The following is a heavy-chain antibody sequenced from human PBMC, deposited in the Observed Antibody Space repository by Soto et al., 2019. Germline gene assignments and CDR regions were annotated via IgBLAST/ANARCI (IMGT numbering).Heavy chain of an antibody. J-gene: IGHJ5*02. D-gene: IGHD6-13*01. V-gene: IGHV3-21*01. Sequence: GGSLRLSCAASGFAFRSFTMNWVRQAPGKGLEWVSTISSNSAYIYYTDALRGRFTISRDNAKNSLHLQMNILRAEDTAVYYCTRDASRDSSARGWFDPWGPGTLVTVSS. CDR3: TRDASRDSSARGWFDP. CDR2: ISSNSAYI. CDR1: GFAFRSFT.